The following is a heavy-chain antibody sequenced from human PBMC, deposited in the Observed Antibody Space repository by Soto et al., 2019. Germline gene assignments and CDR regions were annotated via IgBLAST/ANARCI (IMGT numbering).Heavy chain of an antibody. CDR1: GFTFSSYG. Sequence: QVQLVESGRGVVHPGRSLRLSCAASGFTFSSYGMHWVRQAPGKGLEWVAVIWYDGSNKYYADSVKGRFTISRDNSKNKLDLQMNSLRAEDTAVYYCAREGLGDDHGDYDALLAYFDLWGRGTLVTVSS. D-gene: IGHD4-17*01. CDR3: AREGLGDDHGDYDALLAYFDL. J-gene: IGHJ2*01. V-gene: IGHV3-33*01. CDR2: IWYDGSNK.